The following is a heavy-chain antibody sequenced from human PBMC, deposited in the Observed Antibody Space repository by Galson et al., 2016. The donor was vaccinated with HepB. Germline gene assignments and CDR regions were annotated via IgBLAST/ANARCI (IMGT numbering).Heavy chain of an antibody. CDR3: VKALRRAPPYYLDF. CDR1: GFSFSSYV. Sequence: SLRLSCAASGFSFSSYVMNWVRQAPGEGLEWVADISGTGVYTDYADSVKGRFTISRDTSRDTLFLHLESLRVEGTAVYYCVKALRRAPPYYLDFLGQGTLVVVSS. CDR2: ISGTGVYT. J-gene: IGHJ4*02. D-gene: IGHD3-16*01. V-gene: IGHV3-23*01.